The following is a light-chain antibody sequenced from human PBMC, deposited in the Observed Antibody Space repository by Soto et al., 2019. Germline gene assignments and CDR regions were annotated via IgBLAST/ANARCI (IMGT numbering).Light chain of an antibody. V-gene: IGKV3-20*01. CDR2: DAS. CDR1: QTVRNNY. CDR3: QQSDSYSWT. J-gene: IGKJ1*01. Sequence: EIVLTQSPGTLSLSPGERATLSCRASQTVRNNYLAWYQQKPGQAPRLLIYDASSRATGIPDRFSGSGSGTAFTLPISSLQPDDVATYYCQQSDSYSWTFGQGTKV.